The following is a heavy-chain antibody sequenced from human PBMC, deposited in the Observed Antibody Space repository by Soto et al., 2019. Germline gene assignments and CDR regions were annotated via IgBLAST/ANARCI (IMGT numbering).Heavy chain of an antibody. CDR1: GFTFGGSA. Sequence: EVQLVESGGAWAQPGGSRKLSCAASGFTFGGSAMHWVCLASGKGLEWVGRIRNKANNSATAYAASVKGRFTISRDDSKNTAYLQMNSLKTEDTALYYCTPFYGDYGAYWGQGTLVTVSS. D-gene: IGHD4-17*01. V-gene: IGHV3-73*01. CDR2: IRNKANNSAT. CDR3: TPFYGDYGAY. J-gene: IGHJ1*01.